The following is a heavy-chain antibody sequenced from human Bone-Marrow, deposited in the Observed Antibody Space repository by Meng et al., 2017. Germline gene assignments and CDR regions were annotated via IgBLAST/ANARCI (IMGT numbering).Heavy chain of an antibody. D-gene: IGHD6-19*01. Sequence: QVPLQVAAPGLVKPAETLSLTCTFSGGFISSYYWRWIRQPAGKGLEWIGRIYTSGGTNYNPSLKSRVTMSVDTSKNQFSLKLSSVTAADTAVYYCARAGGVAVAGIFLGFDPWGQGTLVTVSS. CDR3: ARAGGVAVAGIFLGFDP. CDR2: IYTSGGT. J-gene: IGHJ5*02. CDR1: GGFISSYY. V-gene: IGHV4-4*07.